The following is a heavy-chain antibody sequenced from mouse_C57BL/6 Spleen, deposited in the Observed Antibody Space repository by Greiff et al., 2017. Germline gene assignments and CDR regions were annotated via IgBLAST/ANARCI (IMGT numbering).Heavy chain of an antibody. CDR3: ARGDDGYYGWFAY. J-gene: IGHJ3*01. D-gene: IGHD2-3*01. V-gene: IGHV14-2*01. Sequence: VHVKQSGAELVKPGASVKLSCTASGFNIKDYYMHWVKQRTEQGLEWIGRIDPEDGETKYAPKFQGKATITADTSSNTAYLQLSSLTSEDTAVYYCARGDDGYYGWFAYWGQGTLVTVSA. CDR2: IDPEDGET. CDR1: GFNIKDYY.